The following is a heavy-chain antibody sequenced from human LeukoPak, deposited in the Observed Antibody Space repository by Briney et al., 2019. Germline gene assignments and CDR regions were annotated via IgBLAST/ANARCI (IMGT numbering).Heavy chain of an antibody. D-gene: IGHD3-3*01. Sequence: PGGSLRLSCVASGFTLSSYWMTWVRQAPGKGLEWVANIKQDGSEKYYVDSVKGRFTISRDNAKNSLHLQMNSLRAEDTAVYYCARDRDRYYADYWGQGTLVTVSS. CDR3: ARDRDRYYADY. CDR1: GFTLSSYW. CDR2: IKQDGSEK. V-gene: IGHV3-7*01. J-gene: IGHJ4*02.